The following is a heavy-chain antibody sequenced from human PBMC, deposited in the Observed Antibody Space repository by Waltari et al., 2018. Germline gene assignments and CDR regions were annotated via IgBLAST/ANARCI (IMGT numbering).Heavy chain of an antibody. V-gene: IGHV1-2*02. D-gene: IGHD1-26*01. CDR1: GYTFTGYY. CDR3: ARPIYSGSYGYYYMDV. Sequence: QVQLVQSGAEVKKPGASVKVSCKASGYTFTGYYMHWVRQAPGQGLEWMGWINPNSCGTNYAQKFQGRVTMTRDTSISTAYMELSRLRSDDTAVYYCARPIYSGSYGYYYMDVWGKGTTVTVSS. CDR2: INPNSCGT. J-gene: IGHJ6*03.